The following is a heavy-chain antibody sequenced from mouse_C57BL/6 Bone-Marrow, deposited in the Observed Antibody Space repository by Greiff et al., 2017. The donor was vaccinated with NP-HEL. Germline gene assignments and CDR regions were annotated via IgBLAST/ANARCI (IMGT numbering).Heavy chain of an antibody. Sequence: VQLQQPGAELVKPGASVKMSCKASGYTFTSYWITWVKQRPGQGLEWIGDIYPGSGSTNYNEKFKSKATLTVDTSSSTAYMQLSSLTSEDSAVYYCAREGTTVVAEDWYFDVWGTGTTVTVSS. V-gene: IGHV1-55*01. D-gene: IGHD1-1*01. CDR3: AREGTTVVAEDWYFDV. J-gene: IGHJ1*03. CDR1: GYTFTSYW. CDR2: IYPGSGST.